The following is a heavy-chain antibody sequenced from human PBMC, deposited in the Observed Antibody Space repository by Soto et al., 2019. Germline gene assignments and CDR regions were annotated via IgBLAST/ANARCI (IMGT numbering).Heavy chain of an antibody. V-gene: IGHV5-51*01. D-gene: IGHD1-26*01. CDR3: ARLSGARSPANF. CDR2: IYPGDSDT. CDR1: GYSFTDYW. Sequence: GESLKISCKGSGYSFTDYWIGGVRQMPGKGLEWMGIIYPGDSDTRYNPSFQGRVTISADKSITTAYLQWSSLKASDTAMYFCARLSGARSPANFWGQGTRVTVSS. J-gene: IGHJ4*02.